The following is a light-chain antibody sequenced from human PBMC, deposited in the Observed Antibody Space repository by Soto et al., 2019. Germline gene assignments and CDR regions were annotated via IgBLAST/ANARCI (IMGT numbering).Light chain of an antibody. J-gene: IGLJ1*01. V-gene: IGLV1-36*01. CDR3: SAWDDSLNGEV. Sequence: QSVLTQPPSVSESPRQRVTISCSGSSSNIGNNAVNWYQQLPGKAPQLLIYYDDLMPSGVSDRFSGAKSGTSASLAIIGLQSDDEADYYCSAWDDSLNGEVFGTGTKLTVL. CDR1: SSNIGNNA. CDR2: YDD.